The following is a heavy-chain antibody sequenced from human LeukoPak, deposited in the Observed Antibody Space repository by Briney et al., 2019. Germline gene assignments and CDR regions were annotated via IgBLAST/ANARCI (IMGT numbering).Heavy chain of an antibody. Sequence: SEALSLTCAVSGGSISSSNWWSWVRQPPGKGLEWIGEIYHSGRTNYNPSLKSRVTISVDTTKNKLSLKLSSVTAADTAVYYCARVGMGTTGGRLFDFWGQGTLVTVSS. J-gene: IGHJ4*02. CDR1: GGSISSSNW. D-gene: IGHD1-1*01. CDR3: ARVGMGTTGGRLFDF. CDR2: IYHSGRT. V-gene: IGHV4-4*02.